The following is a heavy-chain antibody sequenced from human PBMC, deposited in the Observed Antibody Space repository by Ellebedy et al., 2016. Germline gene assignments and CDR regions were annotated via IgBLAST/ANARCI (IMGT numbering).Heavy chain of an antibody. D-gene: IGHD3-3*01. V-gene: IGHV3-23*01. Sequence: LSLTCAASGFTFSSYAMSWVRQAPGKGLEWVSAISGSGGSTYYADSVKGRFTISRDNSKNSLYLQMNSLRDEDTAVYYCARHPDYDFWSGYSLCFDYWGQGTLVTVSS. J-gene: IGHJ4*02. CDR1: GFTFSSYA. CDR3: ARHPDYDFWSGYSLCFDY. CDR2: ISGSGGST.